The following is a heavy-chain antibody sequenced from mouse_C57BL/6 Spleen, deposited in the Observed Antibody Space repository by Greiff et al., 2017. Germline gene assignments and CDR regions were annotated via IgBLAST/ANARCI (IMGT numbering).Heavy chain of an antibody. CDR3: AREGLGSFDY. J-gene: IGHJ2*01. Sequence: VQLQQSGAELVMPGASVKLSCKASGYTFTSYWMHWVKQRPGQGLEWIGEIDPSDSYTNYNQKFKGKSTLTVDKSSSTAYMQLSSLTSENSAVYYCAREGLGSFDYWGQGTTLTVSS. CDR2: IDPSDSYT. D-gene: IGHD4-1*01. V-gene: IGHV1-69*01. CDR1: GYTFTSYW.